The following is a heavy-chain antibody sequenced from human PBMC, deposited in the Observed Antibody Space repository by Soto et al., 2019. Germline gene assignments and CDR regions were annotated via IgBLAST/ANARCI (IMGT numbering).Heavy chain of an antibody. J-gene: IGHJ3*02. CDR1: GYTFTSYG. Sequence: ASVKVSCKASGYTFTSYGISWVRQAPGQGLEWMGWISAYNGNTNYAQKLQGRVTMTTDTSTSTAYMELRSLRSDDTAVYYCARSDLGRYFDWLLPYYGAFDIWGQGTMVTVSS. CDR2: ISAYNGNT. CDR3: ARSDLGRYFDWLLPYYGAFDI. V-gene: IGHV1-18*04. D-gene: IGHD3-9*01.